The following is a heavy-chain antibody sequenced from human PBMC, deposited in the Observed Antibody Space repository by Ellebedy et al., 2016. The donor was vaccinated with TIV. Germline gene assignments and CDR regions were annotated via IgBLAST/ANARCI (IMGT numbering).Heavy chain of an antibody. CDR3: ARASTYYFDFNGYYLDY. CDR2: IIPSFGTA. Sequence: SVKVSCKASGGSFSNYGISWVRQAPGQGLEWMGGIIPSFGTANYAQKFQGRVTITADESTTTPYVELSSLRSEDTAVYYCARASTYYFDFNGYYLDYWGQGTLVTVSS. CDR1: GGSFSNYG. D-gene: IGHD3-22*01. J-gene: IGHJ4*02. V-gene: IGHV1-69*13.